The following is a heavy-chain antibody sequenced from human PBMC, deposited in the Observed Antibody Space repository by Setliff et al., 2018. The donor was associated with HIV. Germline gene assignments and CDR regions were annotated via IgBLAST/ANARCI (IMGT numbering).Heavy chain of an antibody. CDR3: ANSASRAAAAAEYFHH. CDR1: GFTFSSYG. J-gene: IGHJ1*01. D-gene: IGHD6-13*01. V-gene: IGHV3-30*02. Sequence: GGSLRLSCAASGFTFSSYGLHWVRQAPGKGMEWVAFIRYDGSNKNYADSVKGRFTISRDNSKNTLFLQMNSLRTDDTAVYYCANSASRAAAAAEYFHHWGQGTLVTVSS. CDR2: IRYDGSNK.